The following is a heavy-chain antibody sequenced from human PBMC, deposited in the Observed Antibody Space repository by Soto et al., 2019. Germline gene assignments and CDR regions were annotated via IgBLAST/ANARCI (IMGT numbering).Heavy chain of an antibody. V-gene: IGHV3-74*01. CDR1: GFTFDYYW. J-gene: IGHJ3*01. D-gene: IGHD3-10*01. CDR3: ARGDRGGFDL. CDR2: VHSGGTTT. Sequence: EVQLVESGGGLVQPGESLRLSCAASGFTFDYYWMHWVRQAPGKGLVWVSRVHSGGTTTTYADSVKGRFTISRENARNTVSLQMSSLRAEDTAIYYCARGDRGGFDLWGHGTMVTVSS.